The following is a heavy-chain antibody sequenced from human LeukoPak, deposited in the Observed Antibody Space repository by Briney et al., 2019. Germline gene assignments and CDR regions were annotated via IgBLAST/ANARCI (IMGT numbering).Heavy chain of an antibody. V-gene: IGHV3-33*08. CDR3: ARVAGSGSYYSATLDY. D-gene: IGHD3-10*01. CDR1: GFTFSSYA. CDR2: IWYDGSDK. Sequence: GRSLRLSCAASGFTFSSYAMHWVRQAPGKGVEWGAVIWYDGSDKYYADSVKGRFSPSRDNSKNTLYLQMNSLRAEDTAVYYSARVAGSGSYYSATLDYWGQGTLVTVSS. J-gene: IGHJ4*02.